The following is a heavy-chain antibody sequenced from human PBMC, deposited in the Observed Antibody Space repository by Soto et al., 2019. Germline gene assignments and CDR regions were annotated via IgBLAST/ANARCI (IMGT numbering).Heavy chain of an antibody. Sequence: SVKVCCKASGGTFSSYTISWVRQAPGQGLEWMGRIIPILGIANYAQKFQGRVTITADKSTSTAYMELSSLRSEDTAVYYCAREDPNYDFWSGYYNDYWGQGTLVTVSS. CDR2: IIPILGIA. D-gene: IGHD3-3*01. J-gene: IGHJ4*02. CDR1: GGTFSSYT. CDR3: AREDPNYDFWSGYYNDY. V-gene: IGHV1-69*04.